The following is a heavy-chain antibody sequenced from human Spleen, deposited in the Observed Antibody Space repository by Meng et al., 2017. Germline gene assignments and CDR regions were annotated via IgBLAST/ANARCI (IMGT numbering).Heavy chain of an antibody. CDR1: CGSFTDYY. CDR3: ARGPTTMAHDFDY. V-gene: IGHV4-34*01. D-gene: IGHD4-11*01. CDR2: INHSGST. Sequence: EGGVQVSQTTARCPLTRVFLCGSFTDYYWSWIRQPQGKGLKYIGEINHSGSTNYNPSLESRVTISVDTSQNNLSLKLSSVTDADSAVYYSARGPTTMAHDFDYWGQGTLVTVSS. J-gene: IGHJ4*02.